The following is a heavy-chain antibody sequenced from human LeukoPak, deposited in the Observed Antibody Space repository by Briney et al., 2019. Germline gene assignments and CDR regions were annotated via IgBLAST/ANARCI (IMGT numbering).Heavy chain of an antibody. D-gene: IGHD2-2*01. J-gene: IGHJ3*02. CDR1: GGSISSGSYY. CDR2: IYTSGST. CDR3: ARVPYIVVVPAAILEGAFDI. Sequence: SETLSLTCTVSGGSISSGSYYWSWIRQPAGKGLEWIGRIYTSGSTNYNPSLKSRVTISVDTSKNQFSLKLSSVTAADTAVYYCARVPYIVVVPAAILEGAFDIWGQGTMVTVSS. V-gene: IGHV4-61*02.